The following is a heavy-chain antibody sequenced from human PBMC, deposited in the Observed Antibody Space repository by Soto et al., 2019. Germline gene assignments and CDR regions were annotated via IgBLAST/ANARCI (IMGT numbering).Heavy chain of an antibody. V-gene: IGHV5-51*03. CDR1: GYSFTRNW. CDR2: IYPGDSET. D-gene: IGHD2-8*01. Sequence: EVQLVQSGEEVKKPGESLQISCKASGYSFTRNWIGWVRQKPGKGLEWMGIIYPGDSETKYGPSFQGQVTISADKSINTVYLQCSTLKASDTAIYYCARLGDCTNGVCPLVFDYWGQGTLVTVSS. CDR3: ARLGDCTNGVCPLVFDY. J-gene: IGHJ4*02.